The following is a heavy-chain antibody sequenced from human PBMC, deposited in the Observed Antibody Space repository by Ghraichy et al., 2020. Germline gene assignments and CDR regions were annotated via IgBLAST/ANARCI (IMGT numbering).Heavy chain of an antibody. V-gene: IGHV1-2*06. CDR2: INPNSGGT. D-gene: IGHD3-22*01. CDR3: ARPRSGHDAFDI. CDR1: GYTFTGYY. J-gene: IGHJ3*02. Sequence: ASVKVSCKASGYTFTGYYMHWVRQAPGQGLEWMGRINPNSGGTNYAQKFQGRVTMTRDTSISTAYMELSRLRSDDTAVYYCARPRSGHDAFDIWGQGTMVTVSS.